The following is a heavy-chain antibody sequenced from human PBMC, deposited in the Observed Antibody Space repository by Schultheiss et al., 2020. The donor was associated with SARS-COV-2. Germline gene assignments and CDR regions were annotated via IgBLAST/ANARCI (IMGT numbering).Heavy chain of an antibody. V-gene: IGHV1-2*02. J-gene: IGHJ4*02. CDR1: GYTFTGYY. CDR2: LNPNSGGT. Sequence: ASVKVSCKASGYTFTGYYMHWVRQAPGQGLEWMGWLNPNSGGTNYAQRFQGRVTLTGDTSTSAVYMELSGLRSDDTGVYYCARDLRAGSTHVDSWGQGTLVTVSS. D-gene: IGHD6-19*01. CDR3: ARDLRAGSTHVDS.